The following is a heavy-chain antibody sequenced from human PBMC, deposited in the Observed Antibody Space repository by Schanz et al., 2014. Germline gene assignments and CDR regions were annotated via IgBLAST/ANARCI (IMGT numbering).Heavy chain of an antibody. V-gene: IGHV1-18*04. J-gene: IGHJ6*03. CDR3: ARAPVTVGPYHYYMDV. D-gene: IGHD4-17*01. CDR2: ISVYHGHT. CDR1: GYTFTSYY. Sequence: QVQLVQSGAEVKKPGASVKVSCKASGYTFTSYYMHWVRQAPGQGLEWMGWISVYHGHTNYAEKVHGRVTMTTDTSTSTAYMELSSLRSEDTAVYYCARAPVTVGPYHYYMDVWGKGTTVTVSS.